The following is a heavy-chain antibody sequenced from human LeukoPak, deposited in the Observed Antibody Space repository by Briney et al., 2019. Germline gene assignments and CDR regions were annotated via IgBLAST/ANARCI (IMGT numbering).Heavy chain of an antibody. CDR3: SRGRAYFD. CDR1: GGSISSYY. V-gene: IGHV4-4*07. Sequence: SETLSLTCTVSGGSISSYYWSWIRQPAGKGLEWIGRIYTSGSTNYNPSLKSRVTISQDTSKNQFSLRLSSVTAADTAVYYCSRGRAYFDWGQGTLVTVSS. D-gene: IGHD3-9*01. J-gene: IGHJ4*02. CDR2: IYTSGST.